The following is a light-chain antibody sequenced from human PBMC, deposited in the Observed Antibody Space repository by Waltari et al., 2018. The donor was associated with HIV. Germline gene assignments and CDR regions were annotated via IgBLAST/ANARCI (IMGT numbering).Light chain of an antibody. V-gene: IGLV2-23*02. CDR1: PVKVGIITL. CDR3: CSCPRSGIRYV. J-gene: IGLJ1*01. CDR2: EVT. Sequence: LPHPASVPGLPDQPITIPGPETPVKVGIITLVPWYQQHPGEAPKLIIYEVTKRPSGVSNRFSGSKSGNTASLTISGLQAEDEADYYCCSCPRSGIRYVFGTGTKVTVL.